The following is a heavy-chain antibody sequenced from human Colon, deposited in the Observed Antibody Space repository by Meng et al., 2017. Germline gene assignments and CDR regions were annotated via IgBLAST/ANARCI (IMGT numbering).Heavy chain of an antibody. CDR2: IDPNSGGT. CDR3: ARGPSSGAFDI. J-gene: IGHJ3*02. Sequence: ASVKVSCKASGYTFTDYFMHWLRQAPGQRLEWMGYIDPNSGGTTFAQKFQGRVTMTRDTSISTVYMDLYSMTSDDTAVYYCARGPSSGAFDIWCQGTMVTVSS. CDR1: GYTFTDYF. V-gene: IGHV1-2*02.